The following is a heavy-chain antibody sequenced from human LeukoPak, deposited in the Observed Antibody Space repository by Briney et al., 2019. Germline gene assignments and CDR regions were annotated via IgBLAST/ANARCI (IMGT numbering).Heavy chain of an antibody. J-gene: IGHJ3*02. CDR2: IIPIFGTA. CDR1: GVTFSSYS. D-gene: IGHD5-24*01. CDR3: AREGAGRDGYNLGSAFDI. V-gene: IGHV1-69*13. Sequence: SVRVSCKASGVTFSSYSITWVRQAPGQGLEWMGGIIPIFGTANYAQKFQGGVTITADESTSTAYMELSSLRSEDTAVYYCAREGAGRDGYNLGSAFDIWGQGTMVTVSS.